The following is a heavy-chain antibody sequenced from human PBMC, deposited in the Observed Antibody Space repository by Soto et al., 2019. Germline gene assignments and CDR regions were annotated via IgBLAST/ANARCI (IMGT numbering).Heavy chain of an antibody. Sequence: QVQLVQSGAEVKKPGSSVKVSSKASRGTFSNYGISWVRQAPGQGLEWMGGIIPIFGTTNYAQKFQGRVTITADESTSTAYMELSSLRSEDTALYFCATMKGGYQEYYYGLDVWGQGTTVTVSS. CDR3: ATMKGGYQEYYYGLDV. CDR1: RGTFSNYG. J-gene: IGHJ6*02. D-gene: IGHD3-16*02. V-gene: IGHV1-69*12. CDR2: IIPIFGTT.